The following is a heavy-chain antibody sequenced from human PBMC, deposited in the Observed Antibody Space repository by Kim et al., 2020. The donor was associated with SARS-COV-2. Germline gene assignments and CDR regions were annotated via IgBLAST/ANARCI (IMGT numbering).Heavy chain of an antibody. J-gene: IGHJ3*01. V-gene: IGHV3-66*01. Sequence: GGSLRLSCAASGFTVSSTYMNWVRQAPGKGLQWVSVIYSGGSTYYADSVKGRFTISRDNSKNTLYLQMNSLRAEDTAVYYCARDRRYHDNSGYLGAFDVWGQGTMVTVSS. CDR1: GFTVSSTY. CDR2: IYSGGST. CDR3: ARDRRYHDNSGYLGAFDV. D-gene: IGHD3-22*01.